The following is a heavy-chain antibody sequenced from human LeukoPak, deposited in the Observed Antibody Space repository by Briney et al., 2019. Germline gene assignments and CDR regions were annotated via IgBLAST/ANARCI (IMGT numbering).Heavy chain of an antibody. CDR1: GFTFSSYA. J-gene: IGHJ4*02. Sequence: GGSLRLSCAASGFTFSSYAMSWVRQAPGKGLEWVSAISGSGGSTYYADSVKGRFTISRDNSKNTLYLQMNSLRAEDTAVYYCAKVSGGYSYGYGDYWGQGTLVTVSS. D-gene: IGHD5-18*01. V-gene: IGHV3-23*01. CDR2: ISGSGGST. CDR3: AKVSGGYSYGYGDY.